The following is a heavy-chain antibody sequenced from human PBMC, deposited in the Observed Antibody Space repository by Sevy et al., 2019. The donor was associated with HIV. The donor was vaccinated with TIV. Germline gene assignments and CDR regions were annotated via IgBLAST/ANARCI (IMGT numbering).Heavy chain of an antibody. CDR3: TTGEVGYCSGGSCYFG. CDR1: GFTFSNAW. J-gene: IGHJ4*02. V-gene: IGHV3-15*01. CDR2: IKSKTDGGTT. D-gene: IGHD2-15*01. Sequence: GGSLRLSCAASGFTFSNAWMSWVRQAPGKGLEWVGRIKSKTDGGTTDYAATVKGRFTISRDDSKNTLYLQMNSLKTEDTAVYYCTTGEVGYCSGGSCYFGWGQGTLVTVSS.